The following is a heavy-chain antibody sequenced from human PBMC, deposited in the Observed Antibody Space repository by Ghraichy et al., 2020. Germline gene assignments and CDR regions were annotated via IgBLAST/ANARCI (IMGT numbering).Heavy chain of an antibody. D-gene: IGHD6-19*01. CDR1: GFTFSSYG. Sequence: GESLNISCAASGFTFSSYGMHWVRQAPGKGLEWVAFIRYDGSNKYYADSVKGRFTISRDNSKNTLYLQMNSLRAEDTAVYYCAKTGPEGLDYFDYWGQGTLVTVSS. J-gene: IGHJ4*02. CDR3: AKTGPEGLDYFDY. V-gene: IGHV3-30*02. CDR2: IRYDGSNK.